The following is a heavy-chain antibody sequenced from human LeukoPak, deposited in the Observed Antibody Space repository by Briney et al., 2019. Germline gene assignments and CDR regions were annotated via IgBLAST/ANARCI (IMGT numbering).Heavy chain of an antibody. CDR3: AKDLDDYDFWSGYYYIY. V-gene: IGHV3-23*01. CDR2: ISGSGGST. J-gene: IGHJ4*02. D-gene: IGHD3-3*01. Sequence: GGSLRLSCAASGFTVSSNYMSWVRQAPGKGLEWVSAISGSGGSTYYADSVKGRFTISRDNSKNTLYLQMNSLRAEDTAVYYCAKDLDDYDFWSGYYYIYWGQGTLVTVSS. CDR1: GFTVSSNY.